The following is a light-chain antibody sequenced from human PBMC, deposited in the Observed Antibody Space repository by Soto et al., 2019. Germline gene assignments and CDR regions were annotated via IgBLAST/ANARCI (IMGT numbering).Light chain of an antibody. V-gene: IGKV3-15*01. CDR3: KQYNSWSLIT. Sequence: EIVMTQSPATLSVSPGESATLSCRASQSVNSNLPWYQHIPGQAPRLLIYGASTRATGIPASFSGSGSGTVFTLTISSLQSDDFAVYCCKQYNSWSLITFGQGTRLEIK. CDR2: GAS. J-gene: IGKJ5*01. CDR1: QSVNSN.